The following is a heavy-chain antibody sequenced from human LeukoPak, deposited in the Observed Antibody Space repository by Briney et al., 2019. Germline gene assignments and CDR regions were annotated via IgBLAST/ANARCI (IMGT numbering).Heavy chain of an antibody. CDR1: GGTFSSYA. V-gene: IGHV1-69*05. CDR3: ARLVEVAAAGYGPDYYYYYMDV. D-gene: IGHD6-13*01. CDR2: IIPIFGTA. Sequence: SVKVSCEASGGTFSSYAISWVRQAPGQGLEWMGGIIPIFGTANYAQKFQGRVTITTDESTSTAYMELSSLRSEDTAVYYCARLVEVAAAGYGPDYYYYYMDVWGKGTTVTVSS. J-gene: IGHJ6*03.